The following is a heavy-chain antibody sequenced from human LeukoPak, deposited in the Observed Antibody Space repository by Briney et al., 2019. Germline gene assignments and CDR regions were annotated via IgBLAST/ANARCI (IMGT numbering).Heavy chain of an antibody. Sequence: ASVKVSCKASGYTFTSYEINWVRQTTGQGLEWMERMSPNNGNTGYAQKFLGRVTMTVDTSINTAYMYLSDLRSEDTAVYYCARGYSSNWRDGWLDPWGQGTLVTVSS. CDR1: GYTFTSYE. CDR2: MSPNNGNT. V-gene: IGHV1-8*01. D-gene: IGHD1-20*01. J-gene: IGHJ5*02. CDR3: ARGYSSNWRDGWLDP.